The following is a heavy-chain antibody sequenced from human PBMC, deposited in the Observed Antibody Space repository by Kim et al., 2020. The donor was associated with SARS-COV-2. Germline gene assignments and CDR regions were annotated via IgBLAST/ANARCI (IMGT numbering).Heavy chain of an antibody. Sequence: SETLSLTCTVSGGSISSSSYYWGWIRQPPGKGLEWIGSIYYSGSTYYNPSLKSRVTISVDTSKNQFSLKLSSVTAADTAVYYCARRIVWNGAWFDPWGQGTLVTVSS. J-gene: IGHJ5*02. D-gene: IGHD1-1*01. CDR3: ARRIVWNGAWFDP. CDR1: GGSISSSSYY. V-gene: IGHV4-39*01. CDR2: IYYSGST.